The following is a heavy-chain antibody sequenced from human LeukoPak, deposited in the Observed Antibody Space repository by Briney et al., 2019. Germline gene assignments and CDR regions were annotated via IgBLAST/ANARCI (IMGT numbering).Heavy chain of an antibody. CDR3: AGGELLHAFDI. V-gene: IGHV1-69*13. J-gene: IGHJ3*02. CDR1: GGTFSSYA. Sequence: ASVKVSCKASGGTFSSYAISWVRQAPGQGLEWMGGIIPIFGTANYAQKFQGRVTITADESTSTAYMELSSLRSEDTAVYYCAGGELLHAFDIWGQGTMVTVSS. CDR2: IIPIFGTA. D-gene: IGHD1-26*01.